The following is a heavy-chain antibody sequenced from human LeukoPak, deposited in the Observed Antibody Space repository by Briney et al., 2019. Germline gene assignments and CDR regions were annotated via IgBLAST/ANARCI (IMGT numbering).Heavy chain of an antibody. D-gene: IGHD3-3*01. CDR2: IKQDGSEK. J-gene: IGHJ6*03. Sequence: GGSLRLSCAASGFTFSSYWMSWVRQAPGKGLEWVANIKQDGSEKYYVDSVKGRFTISRDNAKNSLYLQMNSLRAEDTAAYYCARARRDDFWSGSWRYYYYMDVWGQGTTVTVSS. CDR1: GFTFSSYW. CDR3: ARARRDDFWSGSWRYYYYMDV. V-gene: IGHV3-7*01.